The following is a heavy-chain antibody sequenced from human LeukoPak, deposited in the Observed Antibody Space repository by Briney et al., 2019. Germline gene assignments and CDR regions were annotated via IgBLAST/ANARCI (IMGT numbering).Heavy chain of an antibody. D-gene: IGHD6-13*01. J-gene: IGHJ4*02. Sequence: GGSLRLSCAASGFMFSNFAMSWVRQAPGKGLEWVSTIYYSGGNTYSADSVKGRFTISRDNAKNSLYLQMNSLRAEDTAVYYCARGGRKQQLAQDRNDYWGQGTLVTVSS. V-gene: IGHV3-23*01. CDR3: ARGGRKQQLAQDRNDY. CDR2: IYYSGGNT. CDR1: GFMFSNFA.